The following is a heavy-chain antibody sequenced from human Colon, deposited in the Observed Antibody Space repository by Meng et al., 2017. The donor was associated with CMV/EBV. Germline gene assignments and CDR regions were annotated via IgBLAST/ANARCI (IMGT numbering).Heavy chain of an antibody. CDR2: MYHGGST. CDR3: ARGMNWFDP. CDR1: NGSISISY. Sequence: SETLSLTCTVSNGSISISYYSWIRQSPGKGLEWIGHMYHGGSTKYNPSLESRVTMSVDTSKNQFSLKLSSVTAEDTAVYYCARGMNWFDPWGRGTLVTVSS. J-gene: IGHJ5*02. V-gene: IGHV4-59*01.